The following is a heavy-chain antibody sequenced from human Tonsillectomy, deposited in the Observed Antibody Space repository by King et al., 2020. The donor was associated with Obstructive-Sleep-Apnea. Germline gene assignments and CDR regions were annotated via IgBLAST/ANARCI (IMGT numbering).Heavy chain of an antibody. J-gene: IGHJ3*02. CDR2: IYPADSDT. Sequence: VQLVESGAEVKKPGESLKISCKVSGYSFTTYWIGWVRQMPGKGLEWMGIIYPADSDTRYSPSFQGQVTMSADKSISTAYLQWSSLKASDTAIYYCARPYYGTAMIWGAFDIWGQGTMVTVSS. CDR1: GYSFTTYW. D-gene: IGHD5-18*01. CDR3: ARPYYGTAMIWGAFDI. V-gene: IGHV5-51*01.